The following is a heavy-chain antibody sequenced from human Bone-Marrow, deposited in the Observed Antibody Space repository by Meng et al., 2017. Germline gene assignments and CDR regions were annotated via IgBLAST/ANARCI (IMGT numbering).Heavy chain of an antibody. D-gene: IGHD5-18*01. CDR1: GGSISSSFFY. CDR3: ARLDDTGIDY. Sequence: QVLLQESGPGPVKPSETLFLPCTVSGGSISSSFFYWGWVRQPPGKGLEWIGSIYYTGSTYYNPSLKSRVTISIDTSKNQFSLKLSSVTAADTAVYYCARLDDTGIDYWGQGILVTVSS. J-gene: IGHJ4*02. CDR2: IYYTGST. V-gene: IGHV4-39*01.